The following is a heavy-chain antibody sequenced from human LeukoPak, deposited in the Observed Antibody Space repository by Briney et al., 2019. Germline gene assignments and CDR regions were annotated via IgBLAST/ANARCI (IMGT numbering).Heavy chain of an antibody. J-gene: IGHJ6*02. CDR2: IIPILGIA. D-gene: IGHD3-16*01. CDR3: AGPPKGGYYYYGMDV. CDR1: GGTFISYA. Sequence: SAKVSCKASGGTFISYAISWVRQAPGQGREWMGRIIPILGIANYAQKFQGSVTLTADKSTSTAYMELSSLRSEDTAVYYCAGPPKGGYYYYGMDVWGQGTTVTVSS. V-gene: IGHV1-69*04.